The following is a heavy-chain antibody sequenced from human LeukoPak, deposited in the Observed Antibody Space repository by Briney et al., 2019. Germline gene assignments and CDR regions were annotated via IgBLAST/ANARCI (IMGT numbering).Heavy chain of an antibody. D-gene: IGHD3/OR15-3a*01. J-gene: IGHJ6*02. CDR3: ARDNWTP. CDR1: TFPFSTCG. Sequence: PGPSLRLSCSAATFPFSTCGMHSVRQAPGKGLEWVAFIHYDGSEKLYADSVKGRFTISRDNSENTLYLQMDRLRAEDTAAYYCARDNWTPWGQGTTVTVSS. V-gene: IGHV3-30*02. CDR2: IHYDGSEK.